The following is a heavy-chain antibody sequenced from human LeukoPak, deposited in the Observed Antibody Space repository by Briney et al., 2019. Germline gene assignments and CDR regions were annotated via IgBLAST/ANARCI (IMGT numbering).Heavy chain of an antibody. CDR3: ARVSMTTVTTTLHWFDP. J-gene: IGHJ5*02. CDR2: IIPIFGTA. D-gene: IGHD4-17*01. Sequence: ASVKVSCKASGYTFTSYYMHWVRQAPGQGLEWMGGIIPIFGTANYAQKFQGRVTITADESTSTAYMELSSLRSEDTAVYYCARVSMTTVTTTLHWFDPWGQGTLVTVSS. CDR1: GYTFTSYY. V-gene: IGHV1-69*13.